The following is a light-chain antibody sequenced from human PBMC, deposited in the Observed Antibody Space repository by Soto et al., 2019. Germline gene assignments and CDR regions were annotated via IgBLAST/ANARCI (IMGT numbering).Light chain of an antibody. CDR1: QSGSIN. CDR2: GAS. V-gene: IGKV3-15*01. Sequence: EIVMTQSPATLSVSPGERATLSCRASQSGSINLAWYQQKPGQAPRLLIYGASTRATGIPARFSGSGSGTEFTLTISSLQSEDFAVYYCQQYNNWPPYTFGQGTKLEIK. CDR3: QQYNNWPPYT. J-gene: IGKJ2*01.